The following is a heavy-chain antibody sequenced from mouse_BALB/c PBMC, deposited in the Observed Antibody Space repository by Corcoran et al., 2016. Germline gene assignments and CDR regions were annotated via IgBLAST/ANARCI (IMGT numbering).Heavy chain of an antibody. V-gene: IGHV9-3-1*01. CDR1: GYTFTNYG. CDR3: ARFTTAKGLDY. CDR2: INNYTGEP. J-gene: IGHJ2*01. D-gene: IGHD1-2*01. Sequence: QIQLVQSGPELKKPGATFTISCKASGYTFTNYGMKWVKQAPGKGLKWMGWINNYTGEPTYADDVKGRFAFSLETSASTAYLQINNLKNEDTATYFCARFTTAKGLDYWGQGTTLTVSS.